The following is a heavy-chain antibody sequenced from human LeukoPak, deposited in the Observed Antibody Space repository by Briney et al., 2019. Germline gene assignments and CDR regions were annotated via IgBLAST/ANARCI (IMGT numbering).Heavy chain of an antibody. CDR1: GGSISSGGHS. CDR3: ARGELTGSDY. V-gene: IGHV4-30-2*01. CDR2: INHSGST. Sequence: PSQTLSLTCTVSGGSISSGGHSWSWIRQPPGKGLEWIGEINHSGSTNYNPSLKSRVTISVDTSKNQFSLKLSSVTAADTAVYYCARGELTGSDYWGEGTLVTVSS. J-gene: IGHJ4*02. D-gene: IGHD7-27*01.